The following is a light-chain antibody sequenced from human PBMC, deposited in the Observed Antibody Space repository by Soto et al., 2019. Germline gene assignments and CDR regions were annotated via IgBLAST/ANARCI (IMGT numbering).Light chain of an antibody. V-gene: IGLV2-14*01. Sequence: QSALTQPASVSGSPGQSITISCTGTSSDVGGYNYVSWYQQHPGKAPKLMIYDVNNRPSGVSNRFSGSKSGNTASLTIFGLQAEDEGDYYCSSYTSSSTLVFGGGTKLTVL. CDR2: DVN. J-gene: IGLJ2*01. CDR1: SSDVGGYNY. CDR3: SSYTSSSTLV.